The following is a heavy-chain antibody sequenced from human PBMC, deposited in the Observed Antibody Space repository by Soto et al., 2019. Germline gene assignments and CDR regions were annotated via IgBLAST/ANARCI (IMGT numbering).Heavy chain of an antibody. CDR1: GDSFRIST. V-gene: IGHV1-69*06. D-gene: IGHD3-3*01. CDR3: ARGSAATVPTGYFDY. J-gene: IGHJ4*01. CDR2: IVPSLDTT. Sequence: QEQLVQSGAEVKKPGSSVKVACKVSGDSFRISTVSWVRQAPGQGLEWMGGIVPSLDTTTYAHQFQGRVAMTADKSATTVFLDLHSLTSDDTAVYFCARGSAATVPTGYFDYWDHGTLVTVSS.